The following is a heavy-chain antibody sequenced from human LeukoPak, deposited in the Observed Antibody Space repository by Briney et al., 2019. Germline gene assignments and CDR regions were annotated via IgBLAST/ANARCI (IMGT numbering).Heavy chain of an antibody. D-gene: IGHD3-9*01. CDR1: GYTFTSYY. V-gene: IGHV1-46*01. J-gene: IGHJ4*02. Sequence: EASVKVSCKASGYTFTSYYMHWVRQAPGQGLEWMGIINPSGGSTSYAQKFQGRVTMTRDTSTSTVYMELSSLRSEDTAVYYCARMGQYDILTGYYHDYWGQGTLVTVSS. CDR3: ARMGQYDILTGYYHDY. CDR2: INPSGGST.